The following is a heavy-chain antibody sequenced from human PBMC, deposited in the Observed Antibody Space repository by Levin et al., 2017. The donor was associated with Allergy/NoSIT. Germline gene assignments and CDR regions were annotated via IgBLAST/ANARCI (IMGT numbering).Heavy chain of an antibody. Sequence: GGSLRLSCAASGFTFSNYWMHWVRQAPGKGLVWVSHINSDGSNTNYADSVKGRFTISRDNAKNTLYLQMNSLRDEDTALYYCARGGCSSTSCLDNWGQGTLVTVSP. CDR2: INSDGSNT. D-gene: IGHD2-2*01. V-gene: IGHV3-74*01. J-gene: IGHJ4*02. CDR3: ARGGCSSTSCLDN. CDR1: GFTFSNYW.